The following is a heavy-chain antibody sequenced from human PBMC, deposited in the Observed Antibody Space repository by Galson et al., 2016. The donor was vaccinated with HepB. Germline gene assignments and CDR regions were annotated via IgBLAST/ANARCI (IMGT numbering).Heavy chain of an antibody. Sequence: SLRLSCAASGLSFSGYWMHWVRQAPGKGLVWVSHINGDGSATRYADSVKGRFTISRDNAKNTLYLQMNSLRAEDTAGYYCARDWAVGASPYYFDSWGQGALVTVSS. CDR1: GLSFSGYW. CDR2: INGDGSAT. V-gene: IGHV3-74*01. D-gene: IGHD1-26*01. J-gene: IGHJ4*02. CDR3: ARDWAVGASPYYFDS.